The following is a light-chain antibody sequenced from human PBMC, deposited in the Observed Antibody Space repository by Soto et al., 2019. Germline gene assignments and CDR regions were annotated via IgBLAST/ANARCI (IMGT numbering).Light chain of an antibody. Sequence: QSVLPQPASVSGSPGQSITISCTGTSSDVGGYNYVSWYQQHPGKAPKLMIYEVSNRPSGVSNRFSGSKSGNTASLTISGLQAEDEADYYCSSYTSSSTLVFGTGTKLTVL. J-gene: IGLJ1*01. V-gene: IGLV2-14*01. CDR3: SSYTSSSTLV. CDR2: EVS. CDR1: SSDVGGYNY.